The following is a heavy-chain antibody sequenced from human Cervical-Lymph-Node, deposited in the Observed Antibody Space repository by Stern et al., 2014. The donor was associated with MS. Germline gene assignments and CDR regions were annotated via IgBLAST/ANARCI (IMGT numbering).Heavy chain of an antibody. Sequence: VQLVQSGAEVKKPGESLKISCKGFGYTFTNYWVGWGRQMPGKGLEWMGIIYPGDSETKYSPSFQGGVTISADKSIGTAYLQWSSLKASDTAIYYCARQEKHNYYYLDYWGKGTLVTVSS. V-gene: IGHV5-51*01. CDR2: IYPGDSET. J-gene: IGHJ4*02. CDR1: GYTFTNYW. D-gene: IGHD2-21*01. CDR3: ARQEKHNYYYLDY.